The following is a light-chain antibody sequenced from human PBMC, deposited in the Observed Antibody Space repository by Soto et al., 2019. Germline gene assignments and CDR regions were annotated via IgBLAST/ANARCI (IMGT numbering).Light chain of an antibody. V-gene: IGKV1D-16*01. Sequence: DIQLTQSPSSLSASVGDRVTITCRASQGVSKWLAWYQQKPGKAPILLIHGASSLQSGVPSRFSGSGSGTDFTLTITSLQPEDFAVYYCQQYDNWPRTFGQGTIVDIK. CDR3: QQYDNWPRT. CDR2: GAS. J-gene: IGKJ1*01. CDR1: QGVSKW.